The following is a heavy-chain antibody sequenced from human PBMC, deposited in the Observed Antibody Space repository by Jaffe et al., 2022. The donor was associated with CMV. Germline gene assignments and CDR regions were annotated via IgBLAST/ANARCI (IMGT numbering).Heavy chain of an antibody. V-gene: IGHV4-39*01. Sequence: QLQLQESGPGLVKPSETLSLTCTVSGGSISSSSYYWGWIRQPPGKGLEWIGSIYYSGSTYYNPSLKSRVTISVDTSKNQFSLKLSSVTAADTAVYYCARLPSLIKSPFRWNERRYYFDYWGQGTLVTVSS. J-gene: IGHJ4*02. D-gene: IGHD1-1*01. CDR3: ARLPSLIKSPFRWNERRYYFDY. CDR1: GGSISSSSYY. CDR2: IYYSGST.